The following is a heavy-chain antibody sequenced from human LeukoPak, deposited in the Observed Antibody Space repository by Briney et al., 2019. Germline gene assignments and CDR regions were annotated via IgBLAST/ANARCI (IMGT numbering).Heavy chain of an antibody. CDR2: ISGSGGST. Sequence: GGSLRLSCAASGFTFSSDAMSRVRQAPGKGLEWVSAISGSGGSTYYADSVKGRFTISRDNSKNTLYLQMNSLRAEDTAVYYCAKDRYYYDSSGYYIDAFDIWGQGTMVTVSS. D-gene: IGHD3-22*01. CDR3: AKDRYYYDSSGYYIDAFDI. CDR1: GFTFSSDA. V-gene: IGHV3-23*01. J-gene: IGHJ3*02.